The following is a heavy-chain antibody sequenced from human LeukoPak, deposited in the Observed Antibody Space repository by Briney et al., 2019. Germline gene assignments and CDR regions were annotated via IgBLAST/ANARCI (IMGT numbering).Heavy chain of an antibody. D-gene: IGHD6-13*01. CDR3: ARDSSPQQQLVTASSLDY. CDR1: GFTFSSYW. J-gene: IGHJ4*02. Sequence: GGSLGLSCAASGFTFSSYWMSWVRQAPGKGLEWVANIKQDGSEKYYVDSVKGRFSISRDNAKNSLYLQMNSLRAEDTAVYYCARDSSPQQQLVTASSLDYWGQGTLVTVSS. V-gene: IGHV3-7*01. CDR2: IKQDGSEK.